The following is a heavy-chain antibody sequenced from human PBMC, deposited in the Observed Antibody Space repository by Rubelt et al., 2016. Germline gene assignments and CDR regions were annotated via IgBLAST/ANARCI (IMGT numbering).Heavy chain of an antibody. CDR1: SSYV. J-gene: IGHJ4*02. CDR3: AREGGYDFGGDY. D-gene: IGHD5-12*01. CDR2: ISGGGTTT. Sequence: SSYVLHWVRQAPGKGLEWVSFISGGGTTTYYADSVKGRFTISRDDAKKSLYLQMNRLSVEDTAVYYCAREGGYDFGGDYWGQGTLVTVSS. V-gene: IGHV3-48*01.